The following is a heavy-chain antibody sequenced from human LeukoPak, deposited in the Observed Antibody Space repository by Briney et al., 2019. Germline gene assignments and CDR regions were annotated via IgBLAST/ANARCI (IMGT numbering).Heavy chain of an antibody. Sequence: GGSLRLSCAASGFTFSNYAMSWVRQSPGKGLEWVSGISGSGHSTYYADSVKGRFTISRDSSKNTLFLRMNSLRTEDTAVYYCAKAQELGNYEFFLFDYWGQGTLVTVSS. CDR3: AKAQELGNYEFFLFDY. CDR2: ISGSGHST. D-gene: IGHD7-27*01. J-gene: IGHJ4*02. V-gene: IGHV3-23*01. CDR1: GFTFSNYA.